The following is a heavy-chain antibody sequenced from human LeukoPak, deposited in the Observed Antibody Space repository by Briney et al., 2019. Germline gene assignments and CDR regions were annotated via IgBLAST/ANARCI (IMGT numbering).Heavy chain of an antibody. CDR3: AKGDGDFLNIDY. J-gene: IGHJ4*02. Sequence: GGSLRLSCAASGFTFSNDAMTWVRQAPGEGLEWVSSISGSSGHTYYADSVKGRFTISRDNSENMLFLQMNSLTAEDTAVYYCAKGDGDFLNIDYRGQGTLVTVSS. V-gene: IGHV3-23*01. CDR2: ISGSSGHT. CDR1: GFTFSNDA. D-gene: IGHD4-17*01.